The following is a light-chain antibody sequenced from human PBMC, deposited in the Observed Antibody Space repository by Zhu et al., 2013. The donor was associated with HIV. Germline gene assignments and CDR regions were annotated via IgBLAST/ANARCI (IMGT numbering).Light chain of an antibody. CDR2: GAS. CDR3: QQYDSLPVS. Sequence: EIVLTQSPGTLSLSPGERATLSCRASQSVSSTYLAWYQQKPGQAPRLLIYGASSRATGIPDRFSGSGSGTDFTLAISRLEPEDFAVYYCQQYDSLPVSFGQGPSWRSN. V-gene: IGKV3-20*01. J-gene: IGKJ2*03. CDR1: QSVSSTY.